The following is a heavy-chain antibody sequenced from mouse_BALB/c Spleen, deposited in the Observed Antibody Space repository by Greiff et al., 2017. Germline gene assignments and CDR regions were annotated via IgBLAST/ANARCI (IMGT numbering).Heavy chain of an antibody. CDR2: ISSGSSTI. J-gene: IGHJ2*01. D-gene: IGHD2-14*01. Sequence: VQLKESGGGLVQPGGSRKLSCAASGFTFSSFGMHWVRQAPEKGLEWVAYISSGSSTIYYADTVKGRFTIARDNPNNTLFLQMTSLRSEDTAMYYCARSGTFYYFDYWGQGTTLTVSS. CDR1: GFTFSSFG. CDR3: ARSGTFYYFDY. V-gene: IGHV5-17*02.